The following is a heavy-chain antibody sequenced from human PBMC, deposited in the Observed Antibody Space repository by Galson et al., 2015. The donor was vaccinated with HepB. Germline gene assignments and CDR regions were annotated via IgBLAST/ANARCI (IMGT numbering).Heavy chain of an antibody. V-gene: IGHV3-23*01. D-gene: IGHD5-12*01. Sequence: SLRLSCAASGFTFSTYSMSWVRQAPGKGLEWVSSIGGSGDLKQYADSVRGRFTISRDNSKNTAFLQMNSLRVEDTAIYYCVPSRTYDMIFENWGQGALVTVSP. CDR2: IGGSGDLK. CDR3: VPSRTYDMIFEN. J-gene: IGHJ4*02. CDR1: GFTFSTYS.